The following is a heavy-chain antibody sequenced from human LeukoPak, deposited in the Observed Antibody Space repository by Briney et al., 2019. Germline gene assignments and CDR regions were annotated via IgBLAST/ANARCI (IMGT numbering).Heavy chain of an antibody. D-gene: IGHD6-19*01. CDR3: ARSGGIAVAGSFDY. J-gene: IGHJ4*02. CDR2: IYHSGST. CDR1: GGSISSSNW. Sequence: SETLSLTCAVSGGSISSSNWWSWVRQPPGKGLEWIGEIYHSGSTNYNPSLKSRVTISVDKSKNQFSPKLSSVTAADTAVYYCARSGGIAVAGSFDYWGQGTLVTVSS. V-gene: IGHV4-4*02.